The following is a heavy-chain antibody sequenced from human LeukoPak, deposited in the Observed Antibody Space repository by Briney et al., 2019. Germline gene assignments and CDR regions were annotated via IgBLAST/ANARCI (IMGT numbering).Heavy chain of an antibody. V-gene: IGHV1-2*02. CDR1: GYTFTGYY. J-gene: IGHJ4*02. CDR2: INPNSGGT. CDR3: ARDLGGYNHLDY. Sequence: ASVKVSCKASGYTFTGYYMHWVRQAPGQGLEWMGWINPNSGGTNYAQKFQGRVTMTRDTSISTAYMELSRLRPDDTAVYYCARDLGGYNHLDYWGQGTLVTVSS. D-gene: IGHD5-24*01.